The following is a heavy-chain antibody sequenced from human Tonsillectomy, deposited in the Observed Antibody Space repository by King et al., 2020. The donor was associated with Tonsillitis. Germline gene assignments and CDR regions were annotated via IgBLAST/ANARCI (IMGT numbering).Heavy chain of an antibody. Sequence: VQLVESGGVLVQPGRSLRLSCTASGFTFGDYAMTWVRQAPVKGLEWVGFIRVKSYGGTTEYAASVKGRFTISRDDSKSVAYLQMNSLKTEDTAVYYCTGGPGLAGFTDYFDYWGQGTLVTVSS. J-gene: IGHJ4*02. CDR1: GFTFGDYA. CDR2: IRVKSYGGTT. V-gene: IGHV3-49*04. D-gene: IGHD1-20*01. CDR3: TGGPGLAGFTDYFDY.